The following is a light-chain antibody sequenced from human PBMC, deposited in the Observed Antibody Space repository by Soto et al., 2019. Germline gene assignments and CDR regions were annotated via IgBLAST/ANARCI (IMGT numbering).Light chain of an antibody. J-gene: IGKJ4*01. CDR1: QSVTTY. Sequence: DIVLTQSPATLSLSPGERATLSCRAIQSVTTYLAWYQQQPGQAPRLLIYDASNRATGIPARFSGSESGTDFTLPISSREPEDFSVYYCHQRTNLPLTVGGGTKVDI. CDR3: HQRTNLPLT. V-gene: IGKV3-11*01. CDR2: DAS.